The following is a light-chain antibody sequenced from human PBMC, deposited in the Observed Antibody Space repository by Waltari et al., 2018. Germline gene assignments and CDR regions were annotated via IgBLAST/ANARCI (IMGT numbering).Light chain of an antibody. Sequence: QSALTQPAPVSGSPGQSITISCTGTSSDVGGYNYVSWYQQHPSKAPKFMIYEVTNRPSGVSNRFSGSKSGNTAYLTISGLRAEDEADYHCSSYTSSDTWVFGGGTKVTVL. CDR3: SSYTSSDTWV. J-gene: IGLJ3*02. CDR2: EVT. V-gene: IGLV2-14*01. CDR1: SSDVGGYNY.